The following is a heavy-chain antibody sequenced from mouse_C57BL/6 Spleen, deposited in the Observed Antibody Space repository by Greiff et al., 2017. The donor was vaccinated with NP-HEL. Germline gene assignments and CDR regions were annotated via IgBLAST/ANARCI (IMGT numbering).Heavy chain of an antibody. Sequence: QVQLQQSGAELAKPGASVKLSCKASGYTFTSYWMHWVKQRPGQGLEWIGYINPSSGYTKYNQKFKDKATLIADKSSSTAYMQLSSLTYEDSAVYYCAGYDYDGRGFAYWGQGTLVTVSA. V-gene: IGHV1-7*01. CDR1: GYTFTSYW. D-gene: IGHD2-4*01. CDR3: AGYDYDGRGFAY. CDR2: INPSSGYT. J-gene: IGHJ3*01.